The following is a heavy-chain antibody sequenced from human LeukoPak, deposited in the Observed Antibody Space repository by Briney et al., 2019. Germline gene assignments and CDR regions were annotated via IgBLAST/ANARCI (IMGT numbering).Heavy chain of an antibody. CDR3: ARVGEKYCSGGSCYSVFYLQH. Sequence: AASVKVSCKASGGTFSSYAISWVRQAPGQGLEWMGRIIPIFGTANYAQKFQGRVTITTDESTSTAYMELSRLRSDDTAVYYCARVGEKYCSGGSCYSVFYLQHWGQGTLVTVSS. D-gene: IGHD2-15*01. J-gene: IGHJ1*01. CDR2: IIPIFGTA. V-gene: IGHV1-69*05. CDR1: GGTFSSYA.